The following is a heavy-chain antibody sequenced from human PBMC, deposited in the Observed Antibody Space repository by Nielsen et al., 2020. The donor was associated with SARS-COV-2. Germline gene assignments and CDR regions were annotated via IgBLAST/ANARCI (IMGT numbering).Heavy chain of an antibody. Sequence: LSLTCAASGFTFDDYAMHWVRQAPGKGLEWVSGISWNSGSIGYADSVKGRFTISRDNAKNSLYLQMNSLRAEDTALYYYANSELGPWGQGTLVTVSS. D-gene: IGHD7-27*01. J-gene: IGHJ5*02. CDR2: ISWNSGSI. CDR3: ANSELGP. V-gene: IGHV3-9*01. CDR1: GFTFDDYA.